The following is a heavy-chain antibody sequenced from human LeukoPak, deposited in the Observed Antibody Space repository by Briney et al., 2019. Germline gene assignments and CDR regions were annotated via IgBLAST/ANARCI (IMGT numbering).Heavy chain of an antibody. CDR3: AKEPYSGSQLLDY. CDR2: ISSGGGST. J-gene: IGHJ4*02. Sequence: PGGSLMLSCAASGFTFSSHAMSWVRPAPGKGLEWVSAISSGGGSTYYADSVKGRFTISRDNSKNTLYLQMNSLRAEDMAVYYCAKEPYSGSQLLDYWGQGTLVTVSS. V-gene: IGHV3-23*01. CDR1: GFTFSSHA. D-gene: IGHD1-26*01.